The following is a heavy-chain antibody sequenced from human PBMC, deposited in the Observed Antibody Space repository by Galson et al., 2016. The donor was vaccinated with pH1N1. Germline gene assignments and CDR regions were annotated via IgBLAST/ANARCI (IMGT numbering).Heavy chain of an antibody. V-gene: IGHV3-11*06. D-gene: IGHD1-14*01. Sequence: SLRLSCAASGVVFSDLFMAWIRQTPGQGLEYLSYISASGSYTNYAYSVKGRFTISRDNAKNSLYLEINNLRAEDTAVYFCAGTARRYHLDYWGQGALVTVFS. CDR3: AGTARRYHLDY. CDR1: GVVFSDLF. J-gene: IGHJ4*02. CDR2: ISASGSYT.